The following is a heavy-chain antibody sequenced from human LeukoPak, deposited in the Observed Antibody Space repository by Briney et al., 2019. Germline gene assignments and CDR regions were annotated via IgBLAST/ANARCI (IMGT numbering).Heavy chain of an antibody. D-gene: IGHD2-21*02. CDR2: IWYDGNNK. CDR3: ARDSCRGDCYPFDY. CDR1: GFTFSSYG. J-gene: IGHJ4*02. Sequence: GRSLRLSCAASGFTFSSYGMHWVRQAPGKGLGWVAGIWYDGNNKYYADSVKGRFAISRDNSKNTLYVQMNSLRAEDTAVYYCARDSCRGDCYPFDYWGQGTLVTVSS. V-gene: IGHV3-33*01.